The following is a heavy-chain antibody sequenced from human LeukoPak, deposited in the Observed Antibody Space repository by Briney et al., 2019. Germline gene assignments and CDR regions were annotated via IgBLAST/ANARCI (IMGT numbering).Heavy chain of an antibody. J-gene: IGHJ4*02. CDR1: GFTFSSYA. CDR3: AKGGSSSSTNPDY. D-gene: IGHD6-6*01. CDR2: ISGIGGST. V-gene: IGHV3-23*01. Sequence: GGSLRLSCAASGFTFSSYAMSWVRQAPGKGLEWVSAISGIGGSTYYADSVKGRFTISRDNSKNTLYLQMNSLRAEDTAVYYCAKGGSSSSTNPDYWGQGTLVTVSS.